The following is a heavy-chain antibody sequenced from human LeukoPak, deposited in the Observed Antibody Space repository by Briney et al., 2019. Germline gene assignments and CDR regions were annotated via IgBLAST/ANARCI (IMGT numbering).Heavy chain of an antibody. CDR3: ARGPVTTATLYFDY. D-gene: IGHD4-11*01. V-gene: IGHV1-2*02. CDR2: INPNSGGT. CDR1: GYTFTGYY. Sequence: VASVKVSCKASGYTFTGYYMHWVRQAPGQGLEWMGWINPNSGGTNYAQKFQGRVTMTRDTSISTAYMELSRLRSDDTAVYYCARGPVTTATLYFDYWGQGTLVTVSS. J-gene: IGHJ4*02.